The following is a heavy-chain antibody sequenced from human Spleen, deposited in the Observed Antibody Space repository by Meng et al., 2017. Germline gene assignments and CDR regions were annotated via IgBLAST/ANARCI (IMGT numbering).Heavy chain of an antibody. CDR3: ARDRLDYGDPNLPDAFDI. V-gene: IGHV3-48*03. J-gene: IGHJ3*02. D-gene: IGHD4-17*01. CDR1: GFTFSSYE. CDR2: ISGSGSSI. Sequence: GESLKISCAASGFTFSSYEMHWVRQPPGRGLEWVSYISGSGSSIYYADSVKGRFTISRDNAKNSLYLQMNSLRAEDTAIYYCARDRLDYGDPNLPDAFDIWGQGTMVTVSS.